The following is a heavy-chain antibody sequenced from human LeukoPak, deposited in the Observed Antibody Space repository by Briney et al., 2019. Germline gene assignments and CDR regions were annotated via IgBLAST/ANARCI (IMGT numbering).Heavy chain of an antibody. D-gene: IGHD3-10*01. CDR2: INSDGSST. CDR1: GFTFSSYW. J-gene: IGHJ4*02. CDR3: ARGFGQLWFGELLHYDY. V-gene: IGHV3-74*01. Sequence: GSLRLSCAASGFTFSSYWMHWVRQAPGKGLVWVSRINSDGSSTSYADSVKGRFTISRDNAKNTLYLQMNSLRAEDTAVYYCARGFGQLWFGELLHYDYWGQGTLVTVSS.